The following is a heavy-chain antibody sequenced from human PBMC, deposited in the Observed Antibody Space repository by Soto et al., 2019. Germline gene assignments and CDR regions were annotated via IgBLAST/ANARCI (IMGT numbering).Heavy chain of an antibody. J-gene: IGHJ4*02. Sequence: GSLRLSCAASGFTFSSSWMSWVRQAPGKGLEWVANIKQDGSEKYYVDSVKGRFTISRDNAKNSLYLQMNSLRAEDTAVYYCARDGYNRPADYWGQGTLVTVSS. CDR1: GFTFSSSW. CDR2: IKQDGSEK. V-gene: IGHV3-7*03. D-gene: IGHD5-12*01. CDR3: ARDGYNRPADY.